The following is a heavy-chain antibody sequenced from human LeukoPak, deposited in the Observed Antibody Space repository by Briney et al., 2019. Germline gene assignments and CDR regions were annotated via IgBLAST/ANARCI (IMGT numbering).Heavy chain of an antibody. V-gene: IGHV3-74*01. CDR1: GFTFSSYW. J-gene: IGHJ6*03. Sequence: PRGSLRLSRAVSGFTFSSYWMHWVRQAPGKGLVWVARINSDGSSTSYADSVKGRFTISRDNAKNTLYLQMNSLRAEDTAVYYCARDYYYYMDVWGKGTTVTVSS. CDR2: INSDGSST. CDR3: ARDYYYYMDV.